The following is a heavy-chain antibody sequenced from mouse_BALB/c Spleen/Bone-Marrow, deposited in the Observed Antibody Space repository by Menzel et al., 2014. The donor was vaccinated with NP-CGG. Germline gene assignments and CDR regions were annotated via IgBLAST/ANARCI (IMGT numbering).Heavy chain of an antibody. D-gene: IGHD2-1*01. Sequence: EVQLQESGPRLVKPSQTLSLTCSVTGDSITSGYWDWTRKFPGNKLEYMGHTSYSGSTYYNPSLKSRISITRDTSTNXYYLQLNSVTTEDTATYYCARRDYGKHFDVWGAGTTVTVSS. J-gene: IGHJ1*01. CDR3: ARRDYGKHFDV. CDR2: TSYSGST. V-gene: IGHV3-8*02. CDR1: GDSITSGY.